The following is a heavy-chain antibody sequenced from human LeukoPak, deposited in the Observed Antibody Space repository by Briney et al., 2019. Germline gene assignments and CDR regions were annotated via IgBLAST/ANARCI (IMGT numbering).Heavy chain of an antibody. CDR2: IYDSGST. V-gene: IGHV4-4*01. D-gene: IGHD4-23*01. CDR1: GGSISISKRNW. J-gene: IGHJ2*01. Sequence: PAGTLCLTCAVSGGSISISKRNWWRWVRQPPGKGLEGIGKIYDSGSTNYTASLKSRVTISVYKTKNPFSLKLRSVTAADTDVYSCASDLHGRNSFTSDWYFDLWGRGTLVTVSS. CDR3: ASDLHGRNSFTSDWYFDL.